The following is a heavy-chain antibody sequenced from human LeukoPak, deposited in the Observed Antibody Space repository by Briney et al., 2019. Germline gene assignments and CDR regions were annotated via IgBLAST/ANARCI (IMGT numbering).Heavy chain of an antibody. V-gene: IGHV1-3*01. D-gene: IGHD2-2*01. CDR1: GHTSTTYA. CDR2: INAGNGNI. CDR3: ARGYCSSSSCYMDV. J-gene: IGHJ6*02. Sequence: ASVKVSCKASGHTSTTYAIHWVRQAPGQGLEWMGWINAGNGNIKYSQKLQGRVTITGDTSASTAYMELSSLRSEDTAVYYCARGYCSSSSCYMDVWGQGTTVT.